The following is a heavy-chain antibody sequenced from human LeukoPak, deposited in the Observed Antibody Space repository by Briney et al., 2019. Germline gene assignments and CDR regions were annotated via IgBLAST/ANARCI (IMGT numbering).Heavy chain of an antibody. CDR3: ARAALGVWFGEPLGGPTEY. CDR1: GYTFTGYY. D-gene: IGHD3-10*01. V-gene: IGHV1-2*02. Sequence: ASVKVSCKASGYTFTGYYIHWVRQAPGQGLEWMGWINPNNGGTYYAQSFQDRVTMTRDTSISTAYMELSRLRSDDTAVYYCARAALGVWFGEPLGGPTEYWGQGTLVTVSS. CDR2: INPNNGGT. J-gene: IGHJ4*02.